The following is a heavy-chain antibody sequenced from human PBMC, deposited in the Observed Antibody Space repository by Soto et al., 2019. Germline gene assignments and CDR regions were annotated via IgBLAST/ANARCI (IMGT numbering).Heavy chain of an antibody. V-gene: IGHV1-2*02. CDR2: INPDNGAA. J-gene: IGHJ4*02. CDR3: AIGVDTTWFTHYLDY. CDR1: GYTFTGYY. D-gene: IGHD5-18*01. Sequence: ASVKVSCKVSGYTFTGYYLHWARQAPGQGLEWMGWINPDNGAANYAQQFQGRGTVTRDTSISTVYLEFSSLRSDDTAVYCCAIGVDTTWFTHYLDYWGQGALVTVSS.